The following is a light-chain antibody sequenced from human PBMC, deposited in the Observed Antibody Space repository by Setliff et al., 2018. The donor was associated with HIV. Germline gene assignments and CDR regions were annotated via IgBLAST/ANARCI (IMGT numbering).Light chain of an antibody. CDR3: CSYTSSYTYV. CDR1: SSDVGGYIY. V-gene: IGLV2-14*01. J-gene: IGLJ1*01. CDR2: DVS. Sequence: QSVLTQPASVSGSPGQSITISYTGTSSDVGGYIYVSWYQQYPGKAPKLMIYDVSNRPSGVSDRFSGSKSDNTASLTISGLQAEDEADYYCCSYTSSYTYVFGTGTKVTVL.